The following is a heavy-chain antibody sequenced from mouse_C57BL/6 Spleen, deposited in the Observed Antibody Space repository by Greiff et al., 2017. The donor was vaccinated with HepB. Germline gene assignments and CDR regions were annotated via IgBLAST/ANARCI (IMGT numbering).Heavy chain of an antibody. CDR1: GYTFTSYW. CDR3: ARWDTTVVVPFDY. CDR2: IDPSDSET. D-gene: IGHD1-1*01. J-gene: IGHJ2*01. Sequence: VQLQQPGAELVRPGSSVKLSCKASGYTFTSYWMHWVKQRPIQGLEWIGNIDPSDSETHYNQKFKDKATLTVDKSSSTAYMQLSSLTSEDSAVYYCARWDTTVVVPFDYWGQGTTLTVSS. V-gene: IGHV1-52*01.